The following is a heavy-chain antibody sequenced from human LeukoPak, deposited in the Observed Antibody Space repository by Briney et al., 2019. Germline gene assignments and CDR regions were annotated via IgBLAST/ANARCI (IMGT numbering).Heavy chain of an antibody. V-gene: IGHV3-30*04. CDR2: ISYGGSNK. CDR3: ARKRYYDFWSGYYPYWYYYYYMDV. CDR1: GFTFSSYA. J-gene: IGHJ6*03. Sequence: GGSLRLSCAASGFTFSSYAMHWVRQAPGKGLEWVAVISYGGSNKYYADSVKGRFTISRDNSKNTLYLQMNSLRAEDTAVYYCARKRYYDFWSGYYPYWYYYYYMDVWGKGTTVTVSS. D-gene: IGHD3-3*01.